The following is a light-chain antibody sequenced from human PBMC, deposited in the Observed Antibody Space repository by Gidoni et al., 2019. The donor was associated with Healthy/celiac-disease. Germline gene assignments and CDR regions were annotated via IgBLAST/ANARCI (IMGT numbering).Light chain of an antibody. CDR1: SSNIGSNT. Sequence: QSVLTQPPSESGTPGQRVTISCSGSSSNIGSNTVNWYQQLPGTAPKLLIYRNNQRPSGVPDRFSGSKSGTSASLAISGLQSEDEADYYCAAWDDSLNGPVFGGGTKLTVL. V-gene: IGLV1-44*01. J-gene: IGLJ2*01. CDR2: RNN. CDR3: AAWDDSLNGPV.